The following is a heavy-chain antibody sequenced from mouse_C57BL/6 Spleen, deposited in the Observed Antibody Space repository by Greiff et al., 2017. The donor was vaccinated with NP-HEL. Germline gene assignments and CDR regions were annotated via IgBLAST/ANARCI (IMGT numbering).Heavy chain of an antibody. Sequence: VQLKESGGGLVKPGGSLKLSCAASGFTFSDYGMHWVRQAPEKGLEWVAYISSGSSTIYYADTVKGRFTISRDNAKNTLFLQMTSLRSEDTAMYYCARLLRYFDVWGTGTTVTVSS. V-gene: IGHV5-17*01. D-gene: IGHD1-1*01. J-gene: IGHJ1*03. CDR3: ARLLRYFDV. CDR2: ISSGSSTI. CDR1: GFTFSDYG.